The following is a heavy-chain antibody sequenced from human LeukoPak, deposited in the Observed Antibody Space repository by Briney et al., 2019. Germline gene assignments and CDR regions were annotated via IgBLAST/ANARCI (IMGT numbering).Heavy chain of an antibody. D-gene: IGHD2-2*02. CDR1: GFTFSSYS. V-gene: IGHV3-21*01. Sequence: GGPLRLSCAASGFTFSSYSMNWVRQAPGKGLEWVSSISSSSSYIYYADSVKGRFTISRDNAKNSLYLQMNSLRAEDTAVYYCARLYCSSTSCYIGASYDYWGQGTLVTVSS. CDR3: ARLYCSSTSCYIGASYDY. J-gene: IGHJ4*02. CDR2: ISSSSSYI.